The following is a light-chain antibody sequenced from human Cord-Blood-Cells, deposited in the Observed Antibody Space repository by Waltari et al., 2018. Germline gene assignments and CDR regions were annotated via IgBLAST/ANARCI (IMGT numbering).Light chain of an antibody. V-gene: IGLV2-11*01. Sequence: SALTQPRPVSGSPGQSATISCTGTSSDVGGYNYVSWYQQHPGKAPKLMIYDVSKRPSGVPDRFSGSKSGNTASLTISGLQAEDEADYYCCSYAGSYTLVFGGGTKLTVL. J-gene: IGLJ2*01. CDR1: SSDVGGYNY. CDR2: DVS. CDR3: CSYAGSYTLV.